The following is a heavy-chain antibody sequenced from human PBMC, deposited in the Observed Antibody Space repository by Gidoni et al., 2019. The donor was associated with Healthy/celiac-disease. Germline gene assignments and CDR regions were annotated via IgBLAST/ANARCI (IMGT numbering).Heavy chain of an antibody. Sequence: HLHHHESGQALAKERRRRSVTCTRSAPSLCSSNYYWGWIPQPPGKALEWIVSIYYSGSTYYNPSLKSRVTISVDTAKNQFSLKLGTVTEAYTAVYYCAKRDYYGSGGAMRFTSPFDYWGQGTLVTVSS. V-gene: IGHV4-39*01. J-gene: IGHJ4*02. CDR2: IYYSGST. D-gene: IGHD3-10*01. CDR3: AKRDYYGSGGAMRFTSPFDY. CDR1: APSLCSSNYY.